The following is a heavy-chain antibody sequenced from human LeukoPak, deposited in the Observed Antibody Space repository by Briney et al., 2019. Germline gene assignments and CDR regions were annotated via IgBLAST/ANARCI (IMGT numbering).Heavy chain of an antibody. V-gene: IGHV3-48*03. Sequence: GGSLRLSCAASGFTFSSYEMNWVRQAPGKGLEWVSYISSSGSTIYYADSVKGRFTISRDNAKNSLYLRMNSLRAEDTAVYYCARDFYSSGLKFDYWGQGTLVTVSS. D-gene: IGHD6-19*01. J-gene: IGHJ4*02. CDR2: ISSSGSTI. CDR3: ARDFYSSGLKFDY. CDR1: GFTFSSYE.